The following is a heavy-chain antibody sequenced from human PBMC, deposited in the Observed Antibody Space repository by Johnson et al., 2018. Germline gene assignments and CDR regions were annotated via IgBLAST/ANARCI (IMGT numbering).Heavy chain of an antibody. V-gene: IGHV3-33*01. D-gene: IGHD4-11*01. CDR2: IWYDGSNK. CDR3: ARDICGPLQHAYYYYYGMDV. J-gene: IGHJ6*02. CDR1: GFTFSSYG. Sequence: QVQLVESGGGVVQPGRSXRLSCAASGFTFSSYGMHWVRQAPGKGLEWVAVIWYDGSNKYYADSVKGRFTISRDNSKNTLYLQMNSLRAEDTAVYYCARDICGPLQHAYYYYYGMDVWGQGTTVTVSS.